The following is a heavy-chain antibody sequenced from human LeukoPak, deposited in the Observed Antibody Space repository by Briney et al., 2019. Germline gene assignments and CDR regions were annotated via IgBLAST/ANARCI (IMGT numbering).Heavy chain of an antibody. Sequence: SETLSLTCTVSGGSISSYYWSWIRQPPGKGLEWIGYIYYSGSTNYNPSLKSRVTISVDTSKNQFSPKLSSVTAADTAVYYCARELGSSSWPDYWGQGTLVTVSS. D-gene: IGHD6-13*01. CDR2: IYYSGST. CDR3: ARELGSSSWPDY. V-gene: IGHV4-59*01. CDR1: GGSISSYY. J-gene: IGHJ4*02.